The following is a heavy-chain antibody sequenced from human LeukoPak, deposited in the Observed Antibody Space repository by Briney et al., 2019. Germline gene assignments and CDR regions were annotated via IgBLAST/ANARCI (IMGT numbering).Heavy chain of an antibody. D-gene: IGHD3-10*01. CDR2: INHSGST. V-gene: IGHV4-34*01. CDR3: ARGNRGSDIYGSGSYYKGRWFDP. Sequence: SENLSLNCAVYGGSFSGYYWSWIRQPPGKGLEWIGEINHSGSTNYNPSLKSRVTISVDTSKNQFSLKLSSVTAADTAVYYCARGNRGSDIYGSGSYYKGRWFDPWGQGTLVTVSS. CDR1: GGSFSGYY. J-gene: IGHJ5*02.